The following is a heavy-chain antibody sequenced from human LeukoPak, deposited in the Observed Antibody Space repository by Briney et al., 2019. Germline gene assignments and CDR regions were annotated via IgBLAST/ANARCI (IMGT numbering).Heavy chain of an antibody. CDR1: GFTFSSYS. Sequence: PGGSLRLSCAASGFTFSSYSMNWVRQAPGKGLEWVSSISSSSSYIYYADSVKGRFTISRDNAKNSLYLQMNSLRAEDTAVYYCARDLAYCGGDCHWGQGTQVTVSS. CDR3: ARDLAYCGGDCH. J-gene: IGHJ4*02. CDR2: ISSSSSYI. V-gene: IGHV3-21*01. D-gene: IGHD2-21*02.